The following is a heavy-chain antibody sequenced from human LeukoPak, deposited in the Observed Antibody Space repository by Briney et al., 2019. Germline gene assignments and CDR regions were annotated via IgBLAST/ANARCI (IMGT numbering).Heavy chain of an antibody. CDR2: IHYSGAT. V-gene: IGHV4-34*01. D-gene: IGHD1-1*01. Sequence: SETLSLTCVVYGGSFSGYYWTWIRQPPGKGLEWVGEIHYSGATSYKPPLKSRATISGDTSKNQVSLNLRSVTAADTAVYYCARGRLDGYYFDYWGQGALVTVSS. J-gene: IGHJ4*02. CDR3: ARGRLDGYYFDY. CDR1: GGSFSGYY.